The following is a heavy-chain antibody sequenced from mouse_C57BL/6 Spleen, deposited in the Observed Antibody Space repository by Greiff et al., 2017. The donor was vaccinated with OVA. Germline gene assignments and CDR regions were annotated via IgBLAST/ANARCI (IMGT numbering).Heavy chain of an antibody. V-gene: IGHV5-17*01. CDR1: GFTFSDYG. CDR2: ISSGSSTI. D-gene: IGHD1-1*01. CDR3: ARRITTGRGYAMDD. Sequence: EVQLVESGGGLVKPGGSLKLSCAASGFTFSDYGMHWVRQAPEKGLEWVAYISSGSSTIYYADTVKGRFTISRDNAKNTLFLQMTSLRSEDTAMYYCARRITTGRGYAMDDWGQGTSVTVSS. J-gene: IGHJ4*01.